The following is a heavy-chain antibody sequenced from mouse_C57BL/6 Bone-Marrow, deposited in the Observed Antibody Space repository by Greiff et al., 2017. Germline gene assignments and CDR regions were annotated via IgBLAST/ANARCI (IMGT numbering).Heavy chain of an antibody. D-gene: IGHD2-4*01. J-gene: IGHJ2*01. CDR2: IYPRSGNT. V-gene: IGHV1-81*01. CDR1: GYTFTSYG. CDR3: AREGLRRFDD. Sequence: VQLQQSGAELARPGASVKLSCKASGYTFTSYGISWVKQRTRQGLEWIGEIYPRSGNTYYNEKFKGKATLTADKSSSTAYMGLRSLTSEDSAVYFCAREGLRRFDDWGQGTTLAVSS.